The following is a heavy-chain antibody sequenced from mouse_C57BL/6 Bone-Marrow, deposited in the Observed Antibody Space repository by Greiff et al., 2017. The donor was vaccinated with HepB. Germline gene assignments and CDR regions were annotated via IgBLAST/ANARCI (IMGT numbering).Heavy chain of an antibody. CDR2: IDPSDSYT. CDR3: AREELFYAMDY. CDR1: GYTFTSYW. J-gene: IGHJ4*01. Sequence: QAQLQQPGAELVKPGASVKLSCKASGYTFTSYWMQWVKQRPGQGLEWIGEIDPSDSYTNYNQKFKGKATLTVDTSSSTAYMQLSSLTSEDSAVYYCAREELFYAMDYWGQGTSVTVSS. V-gene: IGHV1-50*01.